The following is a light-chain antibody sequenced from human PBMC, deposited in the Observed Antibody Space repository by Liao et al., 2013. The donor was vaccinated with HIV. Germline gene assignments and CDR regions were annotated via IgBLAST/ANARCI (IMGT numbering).Light chain of an antibody. Sequence: SYELTQSPSVSVAPGKTATISCGGDSIGSKSVHWYQQRPGQAPVLVMSYDSDRPSGIPERFSGSNPGITATLTISRVEAGDEAAYYCQVWDSHSDRLGVVFGGGTKLTVL. CDR2: YDS. J-gene: IGLJ2*01. CDR3: QVWDSHSDRLGVV. CDR1: SIGSKS. V-gene: IGLV3-21*01.